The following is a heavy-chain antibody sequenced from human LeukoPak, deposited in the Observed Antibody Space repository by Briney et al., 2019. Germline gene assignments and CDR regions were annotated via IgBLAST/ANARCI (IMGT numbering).Heavy chain of an antibody. D-gene: IGHD6-6*01. Sequence: SVKVSCNASGGTFSSYAISWVRQAPGQGLEWMGGIIPIFGTANYAQKFQGRVTITADESTSTAYMELSSLRSEDTAVYYCARDRVVEYSSSYYYMDVWGKGTTVTVSS. V-gene: IGHV1-69*13. CDR3: ARDRVVEYSSSYYYMDV. CDR1: GGTFSSYA. J-gene: IGHJ6*03. CDR2: IIPIFGTA.